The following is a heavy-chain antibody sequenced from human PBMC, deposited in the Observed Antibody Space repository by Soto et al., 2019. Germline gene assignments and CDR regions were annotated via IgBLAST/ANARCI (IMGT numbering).Heavy chain of an antibody. V-gene: IGHV4-34*01. CDR2: INHSGST. Sequence: PSDTLSLTCAVYGGSFSGYYWSWIRQPPGKGLEWIGEINHSGSTNYNPSLKSRVTISVDTSKNQFSLKLSSVTAADTAVYYCARGLDMVRGVIITYYYYGMDVWGQGTTVTVSS. CDR3: ARGLDMVRGVIITYYYYGMDV. D-gene: IGHD3-10*01. CDR1: GGSFSGYY. J-gene: IGHJ6*02.